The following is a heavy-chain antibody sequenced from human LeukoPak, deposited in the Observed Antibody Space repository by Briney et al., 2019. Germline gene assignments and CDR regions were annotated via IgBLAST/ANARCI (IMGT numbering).Heavy chain of an antibody. CDR3: ARDDGGATLDY. CDR2: IYTSGST. CDR1: GGSISSGSYY. D-gene: IGHD1-26*01. V-gene: IGHV4-61*02. Sequence: SQTLSLTCTVSGGSISSGSYYWSWIRQPAGKGLEWIGRIYTSGSTNYNPSLKSRVTISVDTSKNQFSLKLSSVTAADTAVYYCARDDGGATLDYWGQGTLVTVSS. J-gene: IGHJ4*02.